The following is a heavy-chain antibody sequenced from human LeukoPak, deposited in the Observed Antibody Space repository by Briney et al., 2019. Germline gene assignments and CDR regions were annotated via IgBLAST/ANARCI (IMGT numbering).Heavy chain of an antibody. CDR2: IYYSGST. D-gene: IGHD5-12*01. J-gene: IGHJ6*03. Sequence: PSETLSLTCTVSGGSISSYYWSWIRQPPGKGLEWIGYIYYSGSTNYNPSLKSRVTISVDTSKNQFSLKLSSVTAADTAVYYCARGSGYSGYDLFYYYYYMDVWGKGTTVTVSS. V-gene: IGHV4-59*12. CDR3: ARGSGYSGYDLFYYYYYMDV. CDR1: GGSISSYY.